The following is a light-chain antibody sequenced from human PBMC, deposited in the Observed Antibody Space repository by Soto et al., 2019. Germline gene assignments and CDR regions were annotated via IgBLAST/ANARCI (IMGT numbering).Light chain of an antibody. Sequence: QSVLTQPPSVSGAPGQRVTISCIGGSSNIGAGYNVHWYQQLPGTAPKLLISGDNNRPSGVPDRFSGSKSGTSASLAITGLQDEDEPDYYCQSYDRSLSGSRVVFGGGTKLTVL. J-gene: IGLJ2*01. CDR2: GDN. CDR1: SSNIGAGYN. V-gene: IGLV1-40*01. CDR3: QSYDRSLSGSRVV.